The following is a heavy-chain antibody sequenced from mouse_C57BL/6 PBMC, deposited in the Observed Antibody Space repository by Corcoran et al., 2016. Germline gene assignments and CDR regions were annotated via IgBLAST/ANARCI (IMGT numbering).Heavy chain of an antibody. J-gene: IGHJ3*01. CDR1: GIDFSRYW. CDR3: GRQGYYGLFAY. Sequence: EVKLLQSGGGLVQPGGSLKLSCAASGIDFSRYWMSWVRRATGKGLEWIGEINPDSSTINYAPSLKDKFIISRDNAKNTLYLQMSKVRSEDTALYYCGRQGYYGLFAYWGQGTLVTVSA. CDR2: INPDSSTI. D-gene: IGHD1-1*01. V-gene: IGHV4-1*01.